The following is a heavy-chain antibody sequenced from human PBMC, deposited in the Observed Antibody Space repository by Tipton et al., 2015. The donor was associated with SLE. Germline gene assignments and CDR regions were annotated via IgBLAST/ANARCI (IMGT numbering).Heavy chain of an antibody. CDR3: AGGPYFYCNCGYYKAFDI. J-gene: IGHJ3*02. V-gene: IGHV4-59*07. Sequence: TLSLTCTVSGGSISSYYWSWIRQPPGKGLEWIGYIYYSGSTNYNPSLKSRVTISVDTSKNQFSLKLSSVTAADTAVYYCAGGPYFYCNCGYYKAFDIWGQGTMVTVSS. CDR2: IYYSGST. D-gene: IGHD3-22*01. CDR1: GGSISSYY.